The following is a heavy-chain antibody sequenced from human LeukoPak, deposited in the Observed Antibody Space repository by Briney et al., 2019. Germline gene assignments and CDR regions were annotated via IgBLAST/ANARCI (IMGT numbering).Heavy chain of an antibody. CDR3: ARLSSGSYENYFDY. CDR2: IYTSGST. Sequence: SETLSLTCTVSGGSISSGSYYWSWIRQPAGKGLEWIGRIYTSGSTNYNPSLKSRVTISVDTSKNQFSLKLSSVTAADTAVYYCARLSSGSYENYFDYWGQGTLVTVSS. V-gene: IGHV4-61*02. J-gene: IGHJ4*02. CDR1: GGSISSGSYY. D-gene: IGHD1-26*01.